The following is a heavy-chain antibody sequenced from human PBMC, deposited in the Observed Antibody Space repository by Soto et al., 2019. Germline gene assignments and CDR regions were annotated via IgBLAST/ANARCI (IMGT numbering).Heavy chain of an antibody. D-gene: IGHD3-22*01. CDR1: GGSISRGGYS. CDR2: LYRTGMT. Sequence: PSENLSVTRTVSGGSISRGGYSGNWMPEHARRGLAWIGVLYRTGMTYYNPSLKTRLTLSVDTSMNQFALKLTSVTAADTAVYYCASGVSSYDSIEALDIWGQGPLVT. CDR3: ASGVSSYDSIEALDI. J-gene: IGHJ3*02. V-gene: IGHV4-31*02.